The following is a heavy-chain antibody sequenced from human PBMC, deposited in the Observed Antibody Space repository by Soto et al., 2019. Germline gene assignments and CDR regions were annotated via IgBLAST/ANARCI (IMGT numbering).Heavy chain of an antibody. Sequence: QVQLQESGPGLVKPSGTLSLTCAVSSGSISSSNWWSWVRQPPGKGLEWIGEIYHSGSTNYNPSLKSRVTISVDKAKNQFSLKLSSVTAADTAVYYCARVQHYYGRTTGYMDVWGKGTTVTVSS. CDR3: ARVQHYYGRTTGYMDV. CDR2: IYHSGST. D-gene: IGHD3-10*01. J-gene: IGHJ6*03. CDR1: SGSISSSNW. V-gene: IGHV4-4*02.